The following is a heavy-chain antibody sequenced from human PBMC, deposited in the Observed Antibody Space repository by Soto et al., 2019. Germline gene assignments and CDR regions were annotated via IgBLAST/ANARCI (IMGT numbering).Heavy chain of an antibody. CDR1: GFTFSSYA. CDR3: ANDLGSPTVVSPKLEFDY. Sequence: GGSLRLSCAASGFTFSSYAMTCVRQAPGKGLEWVSAIGSGGSTYYADSVKGRFTISRDNSRNTLYLQMNSLRADDTAVYYCANDLGSPTVVSPKLEFDYLGPGXLVTVYS. V-gene: IGHV3-23*01. CDR2: IGSGGST. D-gene: IGHD4-17*01. J-gene: IGHJ4*02.